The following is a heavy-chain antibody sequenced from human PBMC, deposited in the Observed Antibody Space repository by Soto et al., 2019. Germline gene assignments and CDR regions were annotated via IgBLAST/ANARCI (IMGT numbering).Heavy chain of an antibody. CDR3: AREARFLEWLSLNLLDP. V-gene: IGHV3-48*02. D-gene: IGHD3-3*01. CDR1: GFTFSSYS. J-gene: IGHJ5*02. CDR2: ISSSSSTI. Sequence: GGSLRLSCAASGFTFSSYSMNWVRQAPGKGLEWVSYISSSSSTIYYADSVKGRFTISRDNAKNSLYLQMNNLRDEDTAVYYCAREARFLEWLSLNLLDPWGQGTLVTISS.